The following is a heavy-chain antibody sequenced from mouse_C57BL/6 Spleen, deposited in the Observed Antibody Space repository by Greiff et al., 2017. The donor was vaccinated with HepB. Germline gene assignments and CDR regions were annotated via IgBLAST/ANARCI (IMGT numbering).Heavy chain of an antibody. D-gene: IGHD1-1*01. V-gene: IGHV1-69*01. CDR2: IDPSDSYT. J-gene: IGHJ1*03. CDR3: ARGPTTVVDHWYFDV. Sequence: QVQLKQPGAELVMPGASVKLSCKASGYTFTSYWMHWVKQRPGQGLEWIGEIDPSDSYTNYNQKFKGKSTLTVDKSSSTAYMQLSSLTSEDSAVYYCARGPTTVVDHWYFDVWGTVTTVTVSS. CDR1: GYTFTSYW.